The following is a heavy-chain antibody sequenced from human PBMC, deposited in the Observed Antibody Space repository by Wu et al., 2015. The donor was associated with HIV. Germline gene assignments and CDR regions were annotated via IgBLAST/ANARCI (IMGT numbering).Heavy chain of an antibody. Sequence: QVQLVQSGAEVKEPGASVKVSCKASGYIFSSYDINWVRQAPGQGLEWMGWMNPNSGNTGYALKFHGRVTVTRDISITTAYMELSSLRSEDTAMYYCARGNRGGIVMDPDAGHNYYYYMDVWGNGTTVTVSS. V-gene: IGHV1-8*03. CDR3: ARGNRGGIVMDPDAGHNYYYYMDV. J-gene: IGHJ6*03. D-gene: IGHD2-21*01. CDR2: MNPNSGNT. CDR1: GYIFSSYD.